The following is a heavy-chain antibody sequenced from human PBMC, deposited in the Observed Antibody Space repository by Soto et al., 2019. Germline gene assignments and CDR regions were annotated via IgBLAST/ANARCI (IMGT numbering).Heavy chain of an antibody. J-gene: IGHJ6*02. CDR2: IVVGSGNT. CDR1: GFTFTSSA. D-gene: IGHD2-2*01. CDR3: AAASSTSGGYYGMDV. V-gene: IGHV1-58*02. Sequence: QMQLVQSGPEVKKPGTSVKVSCKTSGFTFTSSAMQWVRQARGQRLEWIGWIVVGSGNTNYAQKFQERVTITRDMSTSTAYMELSSLRSEDTAVYYCAAASSTSGGYYGMDVWGQGTTVTVSS.